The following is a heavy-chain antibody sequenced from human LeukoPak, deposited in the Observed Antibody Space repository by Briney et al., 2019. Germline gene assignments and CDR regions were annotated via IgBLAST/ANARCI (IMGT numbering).Heavy chain of an antibody. CDR1: GGSFSGYY. Sequence: SETLSLTCAVYGGSFSGYYWSWIRQPPGKGLEWIGEINHSGSTNYNPSLKSRVTISVDTSKNQFSLKLSSVTAADTAVYYCARGCSSTSCYYYWGQGTLVTVSS. CDR2: INHSGST. CDR3: ARGCSSTSCYYY. J-gene: IGHJ4*02. V-gene: IGHV4-34*01. D-gene: IGHD2-2*01.